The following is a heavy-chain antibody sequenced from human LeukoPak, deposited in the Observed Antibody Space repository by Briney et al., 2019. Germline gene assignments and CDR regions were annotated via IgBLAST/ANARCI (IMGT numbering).Heavy chain of an antibody. D-gene: IGHD1-26*01. V-gene: IGHV3-21*01. CDR2: ISTSSSYI. J-gene: IGHJ3*02. CDR1: GFTFSSYS. CDR3: ARDHGWEDLIDSFEI. Sequence: GRSLRLSCAASGFTFSSYSMSWVRQAAGKGLEWVSAISTSSSYIYYADSVKGRFTISRDNAKNSLYLQMDSLRAEDTAVYYCARDHGWEDLIDSFEIWGQGTMVTVSS.